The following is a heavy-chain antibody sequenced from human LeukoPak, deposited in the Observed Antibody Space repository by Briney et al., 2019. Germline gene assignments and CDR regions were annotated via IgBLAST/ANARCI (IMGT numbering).Heavy chain of an antibody. CDR3: ARDPYSSWDAFDI. D-gene: IGHD6-13*01. Sequence: SETLSLTRTVSGGSISSYYWSWIRQPPGKGLEWIGYIYYSGSTNYNPSLKSRVTISVDTSKNQFSLKLSSVTAADTAVYYCARDPYSSWDAFDIWGQGTMVTVSS. V-gene: IGHV4-59*01. CDR1: GGSISSYY. J-gene: IGHJ3*02. CDR2: IYYSGST.